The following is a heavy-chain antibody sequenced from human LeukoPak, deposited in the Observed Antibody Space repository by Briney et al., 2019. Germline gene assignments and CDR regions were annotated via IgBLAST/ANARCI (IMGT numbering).Heavy chain of an antibody. D-gene: IGHD3-22*01. CDR2: IYYSGST. V-gene: IGHV4-39*01. CDR3: ASSPYYYDSSGPGSLFDY. CDR1: GGSISSSSYY. J-gene: IGHJ4*02. Sequence: SETLSLTCTGSGGSISSSSYYWGWIRQPPGKGLEWIGSIYYSGSTYYNPSLKSRVTISVDTSKNQFSLKLSSVTAADTAVYYCASSPYYYDSSGPGSLFDYWGQGTLVTVSS.